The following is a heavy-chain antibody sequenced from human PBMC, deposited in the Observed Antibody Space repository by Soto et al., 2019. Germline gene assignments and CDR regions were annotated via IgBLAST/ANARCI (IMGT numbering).Heavy chain of an antibody. Sequence: QVQLVESGGGLVKPGGSLRLSCAASGFTFSDYYMSWIRQAPGKGREWVSYISSSGSTIYYADSVKGRFTISRDNAKNSLYLQMNSLRAEDTAVYYCAGEPNYDYIWGSYRNDDYWGQGTLVTVSS. CDR3: AGEPNYDYIWGSYRNDDY. J-gene: IGHJ4*02. V-gene: IGHV3-11*01. CDR2: ISSSGSTI. D-gene: IGHD3-16*02. CDR1: GFTFSDYY.